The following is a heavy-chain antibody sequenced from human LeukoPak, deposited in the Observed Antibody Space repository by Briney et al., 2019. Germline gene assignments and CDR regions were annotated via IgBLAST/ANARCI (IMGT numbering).Heavy chain of an antibody. Sequence: GGSLRLSCTASGFTFSTYAMHWVRQAPGRGLEWVAFISFDGSNKYYADSVKGRFTFSRDNSKNTVYLRMSSLRVEDTAVYYCARDGDAVMVEADRLHSGLDYWGQGTLVTVSS. V-gene: IGHV3-30-3*01. J-gene: IGHJ4*02. CDR3: ARDGDAVMVEADRLHSGLDY. CDR1: GFTFSTYA. D-gene: IGHD2-15*01. CDR2: ISFDGSNK.